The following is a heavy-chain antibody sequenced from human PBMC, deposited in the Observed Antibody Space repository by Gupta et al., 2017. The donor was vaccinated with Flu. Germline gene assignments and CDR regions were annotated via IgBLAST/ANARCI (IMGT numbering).Heavy chain of an antibody. CDR3: AGGGPYGLFDY. J-gene: IGHJ4*02. CDR2: SGAT. D-gene: IGHD3-16*01. Sequence: SGATNYNPSLEGRVTMSVDTPKSQFSLKLTSVTAADTAVYYCAGGGPYGLFDYWGQGSLVTVSS. V-gene: IGHV4-59*09.